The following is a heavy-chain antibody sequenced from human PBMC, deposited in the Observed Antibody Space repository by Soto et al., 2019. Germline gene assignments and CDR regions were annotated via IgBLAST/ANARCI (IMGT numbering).Heavy chain of an antibody. V-gene: IGHV3-64*01. CDR3: ASFGRGSSSWYTDDY. D-gene: IGHD6-13*01. Sequence: EVQLVESGGGLVQPGGSLRLSCAASGFTFSSYAMHWVRQAPGKGLEYVSAISSNGGSTYYANSVKGRFTISRDNSKNTLYLQMGSLRAEDMAVYYCASFGRGSSSWYTDDYWGQGTLVTVSS. CDR2: ISSNGGST. J-gene: IGHJ4*02. CDR1: GFTFSSYA.